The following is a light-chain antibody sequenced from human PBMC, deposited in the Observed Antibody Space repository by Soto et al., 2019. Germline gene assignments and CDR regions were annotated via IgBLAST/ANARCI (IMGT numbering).Light chain of an antibody. Sequence: EIQMTQSTSTLSATAGDRVTISFCASQTISSWLAWYQQKPGRAPKLLIYDASNLEAGVPSRFRGSGSGTDFTFTISRLQPEDIATYYCQQYENLPTFGQGTLPEI. V-gene: IGKV1-33*01. CDR3: QQYENLPT. J-gene: IGKJ5*01. CDR2: DAS. CDR1: QTISSW.